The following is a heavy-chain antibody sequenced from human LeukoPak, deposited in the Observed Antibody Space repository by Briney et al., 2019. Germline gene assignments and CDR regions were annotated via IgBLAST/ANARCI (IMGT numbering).Heavy chain of an antibody. CDR3: AKGKYSSGSIFDY. D-gene: IGHD6-19*01. V-gene: IGHV3-30*02. Sequence: GGSLRLSCAASGFTFSSYGMHWVRQAPGKGLEWVAVIWYDGSNKYYADSVKGRFTISRDNSKNTLYLQMNSLRAEDTAVYYCAKGKYSSGSIFDYWGQGTLVTVSS. J-gene: IGHJ4*02. CDR1: GFTFSSYG. CDR2: IWYDGSNK.